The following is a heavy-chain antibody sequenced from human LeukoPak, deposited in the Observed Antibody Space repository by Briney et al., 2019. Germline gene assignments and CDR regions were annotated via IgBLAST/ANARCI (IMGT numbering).Heavy chain of an antibody. Sequence: GGSLRLSCAASGFTVSSNYMSWVRQAPGNGLEWVAVISYDGSNKYYADSVKGRFTISRDNSKNTLYLQMNSLRAEDTAVYYCANRGWFGELLLWDYWGQGTLVTVSS. CDR1: GFTVSSNY. CDR2: ISYDGSNK. J-gene: IGHJ4*02. V-gene: IGHV3-30*18. D-gene: IGHD3-10*01. CDR3: ANRGWFGELLLWDY.